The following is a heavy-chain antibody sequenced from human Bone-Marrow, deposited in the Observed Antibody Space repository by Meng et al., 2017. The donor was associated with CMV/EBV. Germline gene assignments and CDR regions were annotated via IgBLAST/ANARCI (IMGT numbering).Heavy chain of an antibody. D-gene: IGHD6-13*01. CDR2: MNPNSGNT. CDR3: ARDSYTSSWYEY. J-gene: IGHJ4*02. Sequence: ASVKVSCKASGYTFTSYDINWVRQATGQGLEWMGWMNPNSGNTGYAQKFQGRVTITRNTSISTAYMELSSLRSEDTAVYYCARDSYTSSWYEYWGQGALVTVSS. V-gene: IGHV1-8*03. CDR1: GYTFTSYD.